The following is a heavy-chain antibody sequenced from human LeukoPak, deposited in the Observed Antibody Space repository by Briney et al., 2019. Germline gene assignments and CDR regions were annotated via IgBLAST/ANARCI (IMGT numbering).Heavy chain of an antibody. J-gene: IGHJ6*03. CDR3: AKLLRPYYYYYMDV. CDR2: INSDGSST. V-gene: IGHV3-74*01. CDR1: GFTFSSYW. Sequence: GGSLRLSCAASGFTFSSYWMHWVRQAPGKGLVWVSRINSDGSSTSYADSVKGRFTFSRDNAKNTLYLQMNSLRAEDTAVYYCAKLLRPYYYYYMDVWGKGTTVTVSS. D-gene: IGHD2-21*02.